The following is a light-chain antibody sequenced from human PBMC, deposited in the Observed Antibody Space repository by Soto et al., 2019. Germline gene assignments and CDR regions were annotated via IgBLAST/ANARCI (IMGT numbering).Light chain of an antibody. CDR1: QSVSSY. J-gene: IGKJ4*01. Sequence: EIVLRQSPATMSLSPGERATLSCRASQSVSSYLAWYQQKPGQGPRLLIYDASSRATGIPAGFSGSGSGTDFTLTISSLEPEDVAVYYCQQRSDWPLTFGGGTKWIS. CDR2: DAS. V-gene: IGKV3-11*01. CDR3: QQRSDWPLT.